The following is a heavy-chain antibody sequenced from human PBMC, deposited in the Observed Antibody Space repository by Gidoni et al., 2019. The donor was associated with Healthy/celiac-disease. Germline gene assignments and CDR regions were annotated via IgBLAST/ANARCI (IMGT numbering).Heavy chain of an antibody. V-gene: IGHV3-23*01. CDR3: AKDLGDYYGSGSYSDY. CDR2: ISGSGGST. Sequence: EVQLLESGGGLVQPGGSLRLSCAASGFTFSSYAMSWVRQAPGKGLEWVSAISGSGGSTYYADSVKGRFTISRDNSKNTLYLQMNSLRAEDTAVYYCAKDLGDYYGSGSYSDYWGQGTLVTVSS. J-gene: IGHJ4*02. D-gene: IGHD3-10*01. CDR1: GFTFSSYA.